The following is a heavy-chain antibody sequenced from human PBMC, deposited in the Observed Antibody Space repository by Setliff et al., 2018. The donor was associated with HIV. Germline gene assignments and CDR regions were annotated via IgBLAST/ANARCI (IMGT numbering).Heavy chain of an antibody. CDR3: IRDRGARGIYASYFDH. CDR2: IKTKTDVGTT. D-gene: IGHD1-26*01. Sequence: GGSLRLSCTVSGFTFTFSNAWMNWVRQAPGKGLEWVGRIKTKTDVGTTDYAAPVKGRFTLSRDDSKNMLYLQMNSLKTEDTALYFCIRDRGARGIYASYFDHWGQGTPVTVS. J-gene: IGHJ4*02. CDR1: GFTFTFSNAW. V-gene: IGHV3-15*01.